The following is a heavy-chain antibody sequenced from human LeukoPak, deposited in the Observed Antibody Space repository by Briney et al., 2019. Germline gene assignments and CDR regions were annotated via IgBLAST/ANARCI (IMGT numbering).Heavy chain of an antibody. V-gene: IGHV4-34*01. CDR3: ARGPPKKYKNWFDP. D-gene: IGHD1-1*01. CDR2: INHSGST. J-gene: IGHJ5*02. CDR1: GGSFSGYY. Sequence: PSETLSLTCAVYGGSFSGYYWSWIRQPPGKGLEWIGEINHSGSTNYNPSLKSRVTISVDTSKNQFSLKLSSVTAADTAVYYCARGPPKKYKNWFDPWGQGTLVTVSS.